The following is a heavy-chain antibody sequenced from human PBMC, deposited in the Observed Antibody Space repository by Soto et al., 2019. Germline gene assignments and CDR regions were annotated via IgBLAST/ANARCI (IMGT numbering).Heavy chain of an antibody. Sequence: GGSLRLSCAASGFTFSRSRVHWVRQAPGKGLVWVSRINSDGSGTKYADFVKGRFTISRDNSKNTLYLQMNSLRAEDTAVYYCATLGGELPQRDYWGQGTLVTVSS. CDR1: GFTFSRSR. D-gene: IGHD1-7*01. J-gene: IGHJ4*02. V-gene: IGHV3-74*01. CDR3: ATLGGELPQRDY. CDR2: INSDGSGT.